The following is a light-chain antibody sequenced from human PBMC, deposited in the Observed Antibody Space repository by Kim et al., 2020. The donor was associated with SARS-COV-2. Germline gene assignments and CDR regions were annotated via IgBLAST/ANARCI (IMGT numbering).Light chain of an antibody. J-gene: IGKJ1*01. CDR1: QSLSSSA. CDR2: GAS. CDR3: QQYGRPRT. V-gene: IGKV3-20*01. Sequence: IALTQSPGTLSESTGERATLSCRPSQSLSSSALARYQPKPVQVPWLLIYGASSRATGIPDRFSGSGSGTVFTLTISRLEPEDCAVYYCQQYGRPRTVGQRTKVDIK.